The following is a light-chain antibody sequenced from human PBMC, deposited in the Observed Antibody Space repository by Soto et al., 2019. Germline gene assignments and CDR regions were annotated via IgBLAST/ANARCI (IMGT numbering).Light chain of an antibody. CDR2: RVS. CDR3: QQYYGPWT. CDR1: QSLSGW. V-gene: IGKV1-5*03. Sequence: DFQMTQSPSTLSASVGDRVTFTCRATQSLSGWLAWYQQKPGRAPKLLIYRVSNLETGVPSRFSGSGSGTELTLTISSLQPDDVATDYCQQYYGPWTFGQGTKVQIK. J-gene: IGKJ1*01.